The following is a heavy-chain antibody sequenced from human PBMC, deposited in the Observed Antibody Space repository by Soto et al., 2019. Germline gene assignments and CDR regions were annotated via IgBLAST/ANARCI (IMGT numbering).Heavy chain of an antibody. D-gene: IGHD3-9*01. CDR2: ISAYNGNT. CDR3: ARGVLRYFDWLLSGEHLDAFDI. V-gene: IGHV1-18*01. CDR1: GYTFTSYG. J-gene: IGHJ3*02. Sequence: ASVKVSCKASGYTFTSYGISWVRQAPGQGLEWMGWISAYNGNTNYAQKLQGRVTMTTDTSTSTAYMELRSLRSDDTAVYYCARGVLRYFDWLLSGEHLDAFDIWGQGTMVTVSS.